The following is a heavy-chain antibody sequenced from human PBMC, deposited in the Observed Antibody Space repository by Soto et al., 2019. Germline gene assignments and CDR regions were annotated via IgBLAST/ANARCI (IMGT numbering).Heavy chain of an antibody. CDR3: ARGGGVGVAGSAAFDM. J-gene: IGHJ3*02. CDR2: INPATGAA. V-gene: IGHV1-2*02. D-gene: IGHD3-3*01. Sequence: QLHLVQSGAVVKKPGASVTVSCSASGYPVTAYYMHWVRQAPGRGLEWMGGINPATGAAKFTQTSQGRVTMTRDTSTGTVFKELSGPTSEDTAVFYCARGGGVGVAGSAAFDMWGQGTLVTVSS. CDR1: GYPVTAYY.